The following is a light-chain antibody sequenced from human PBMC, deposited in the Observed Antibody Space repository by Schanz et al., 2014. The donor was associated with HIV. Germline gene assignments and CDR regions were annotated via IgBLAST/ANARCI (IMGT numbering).Light chain of an antibody. V-gene: IGKV3-20*01. CDR1: QSVSSY. J-gene: IGKJ4*01. CDR2: GAS. Sequence: EIVLTQSPATLSLSPGERATLSCRASQSVSSYLAWYQQKPGQAPRLLIYGASRRASGIPDRFSGSGSEIDFSLTISRLEPEDFAVYYCQQYGSSPRTFGGGTKVEIK. CDR3: QQYGSSPRT.